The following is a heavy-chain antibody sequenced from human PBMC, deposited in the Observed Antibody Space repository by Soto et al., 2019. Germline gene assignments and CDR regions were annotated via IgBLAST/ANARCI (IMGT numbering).Heavy chain of an antibody. CDR3: ARGINYYDSGDDAFDI. V-gene: IGHV1-8*01. Sequence: QVQLVQSGAEVKKPGASVKVSCKASGYTFTSYDINWVRQATGHGLEWMGWMNPNSGNTGYAQKFQGRVTMPRNTSMSTAYMELSSLRSEDTAVYYCARGINYYDSGDDAFDIWGQGTMVTVSS. J-gene: IGHJ3*02. D-gene: IGHD3-10*01. CDR1: GYTFTSYD. CDR2: MNPNSGNT.